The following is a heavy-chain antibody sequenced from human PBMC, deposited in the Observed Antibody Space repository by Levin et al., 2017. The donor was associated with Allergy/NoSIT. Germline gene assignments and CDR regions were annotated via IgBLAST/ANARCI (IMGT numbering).Heavy chain of an antibody. CDR2: ISGSGGST. D-gene: IGHD2/OR15-2a*01. V-gene: IGHV3-23*01. Sequence: PGGSLRLSCAASGFTFSSYAMSWVRQAPGKGLEWVSAISGSGGSTYYADSVKGRFTISRDNSKNTLYLQMNSLRAEDTAVYYCAKGTTSYYYYGMDVWGQGTTVTVSS. J-gene: IGHJ6*02. CDR1: GFTFSSYA. CDR3: AKGTTSYYYYGMDV.